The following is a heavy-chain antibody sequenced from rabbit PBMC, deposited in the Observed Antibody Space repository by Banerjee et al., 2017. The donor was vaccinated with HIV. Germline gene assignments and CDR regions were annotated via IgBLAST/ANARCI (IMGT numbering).Heavy chain of an antibody. CDR1: GFSFSSSYW. Sequence: QEQLEESGGDLVKPEGSLTLTCTVSGFSFSSSYWICWVRQAPGKGLEWIGCIRGGSSGNTWYASWAKGRFTISKTSSTTVTLQMTSLTAADTATHFCAKRGINDYGYINLWGQGTLVTVS. CDR3: AKRGINDYGYINL. CDR2: IRGGSSGNT. J-gene: IGHJ4*01. V-gene: IGHV1S45*01. D-gene: IGHD6-1*01.